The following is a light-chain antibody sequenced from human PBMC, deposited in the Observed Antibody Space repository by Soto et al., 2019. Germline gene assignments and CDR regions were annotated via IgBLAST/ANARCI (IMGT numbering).Light chain of an antibody. V-gene: IGKV3-20*01. J-gene: IGKJ4*01. CDR1: QSVTSNY. CDR2: GAS. Sequence: EIVLTQSPGTLSLSLGERATLSCRASQSVTSNYLAWYQQKPGQAPRLLIYGASSRATGIPDRFSGSGSGTGFTLTISRLEPEDFAVYFCQQYASSPRTFGGGTKVDIK. CDR3: QQYASSPRT.